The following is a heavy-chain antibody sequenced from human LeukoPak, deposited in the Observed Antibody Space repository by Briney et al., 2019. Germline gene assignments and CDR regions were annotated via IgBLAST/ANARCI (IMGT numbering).Heavy chain of an antibody. CDR2: INTNTGNP. CDR3: AKNGLGAVVKTD. J-gene: IGHJ4*02. D-gene: IGHD3-22*01. V-gene: IGHV7-4-1*02. Sequence: ASVKVSCKASGYTFTSYGISWVRQAPGQGLEWMGWINTNTGNPTYAQGFTGRIVFSLDTSVSTAYLQISSLKAEDSAVYYCAKNGLGAVVKTDWGQGTLVTVSS. CDR1: GYTFTSYG.